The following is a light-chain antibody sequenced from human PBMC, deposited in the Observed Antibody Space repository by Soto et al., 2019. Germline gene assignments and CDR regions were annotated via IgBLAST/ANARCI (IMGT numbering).Light chain of an antibody. CDR2: GLT. CDR1: SSDIGAYNY. CDR3: CSYTTSTTLV. J-gene: IGLJ3*02. V-gene: IGLV2-14*01. Sequence: QSVLTQPASVSGSPGQSITISCTGTSSDIGAYNYVSWYQQHPGKAPKLLIYGLTNRPSGVSNRFSGSKSGNTASLTISGLQAEDDADYYCCSYTTSTTLVFGGGTKVTVL.